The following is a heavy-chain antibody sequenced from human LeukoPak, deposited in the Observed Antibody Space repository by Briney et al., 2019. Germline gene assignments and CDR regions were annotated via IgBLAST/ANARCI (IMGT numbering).Heavy chain of an antibody. J-gene: IGHJ6*02. CDR2: ISYDGSNK. CDR1: GFTFSSYA. CDR3: AKALFYCTNGVCYTDYYYGMDV. Sequence: GGSLRLSCAASGFTFSSYAMHWVRQAPGKGLEWVAVISYDGSNKYYADSVKGRFTISRDNSKNTLYLQMNSLRAEDTAVYYCAKALFYCTNGVCYTDYYYGMDVWGQGTTVTVSS. D-gene: IGHD2-8*01. V-gene: IGHV3-30-3*01.